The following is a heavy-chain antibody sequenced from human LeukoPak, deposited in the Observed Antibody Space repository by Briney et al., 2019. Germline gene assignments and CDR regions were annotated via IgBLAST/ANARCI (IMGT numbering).Heavy chain of an antibody. CDR1: GFTVSSNY. Sequence: QPGGSLRLSCAASGFTVSSNYMSWVRQAPGKGLEWVSVIYSGGSTYYADSVKGRFTISRDNSKNTLYLQMNSLRAEDTAVYYCAREKGTVTRSPFGMDVWGQGTTVTVSS. CDR3: AREKGTVTRSPFGMDV. V-gene: IGHV3-53*01. CDR2: IYSGGST. D-gene: IGHD4-17*01. J-gene: IGHJ6*02.